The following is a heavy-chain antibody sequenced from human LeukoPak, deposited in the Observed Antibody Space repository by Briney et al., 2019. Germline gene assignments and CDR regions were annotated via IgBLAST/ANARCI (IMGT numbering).Heavy chain of an antibody. CDR1: GGSISSSSYY. Sequence: SETLSLTCTVSGGSISSSSYYWGWIRQPPGKGLEWIGSIYYSGSTYYNPSLKSRVTISVDTSETQFSLKLTSVTAADTAVYYCARGKPETVFDSWGQGTLVTVSS. J-gene: IGHJ4*02. CDR2: IYYSGST. D-gene: IGHD2-21*02. V-gene: IGHV4-39*01. CDR3: ARGKPETVFDS.